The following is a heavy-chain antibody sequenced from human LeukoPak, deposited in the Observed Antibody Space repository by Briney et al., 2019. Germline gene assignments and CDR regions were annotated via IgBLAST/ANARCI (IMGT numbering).Heavy chain of an antibody. J-gene: IGHJ4*02. CDR2: INPNRGGT. CDR3: ARGSGVVVPAAILDY. CDR1: GYTFTGYY. Sequence: ASVKVSCKASGYTFTGYYMHWVRQAPGQGHEWMGWINPNRGGTNYAQKFQGRVTMTRDTSISTAYMELSRLRSDDTAVYYCARGSGVVVPAAILDYWGQGTLVTVSS. D-gene: IGHD2-2*01. V-gene: IGHV1-2*02.